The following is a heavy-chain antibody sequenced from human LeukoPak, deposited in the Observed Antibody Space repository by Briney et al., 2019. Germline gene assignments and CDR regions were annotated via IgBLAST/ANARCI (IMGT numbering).Heavy chain of an antibody. J-gene: IGHJ4*02. V-gene: IGHV3-23*01. CDR3: AKGSYYDSSGSFYFDY. CDR1: GFTFSNAW. CDR2: ISGSGDNT. D-gene: IGHD3-22*01. Sequence: GGSLRLSCAASGFTFSNAWMSWVRQAPGKGLEWVSGISGSGDNTYYADSVKGRFTISRDNSKNTLYVQVNSLGTEDTAAYYCAKGSYYDSSGSFYFDYWGQGTLVTVSS.